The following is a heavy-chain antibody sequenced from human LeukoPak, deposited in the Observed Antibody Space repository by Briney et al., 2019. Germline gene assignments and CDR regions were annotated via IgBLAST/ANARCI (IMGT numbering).Heavy chain of an antibody. J-gene: IGHJ4*02. CDR1: GFTFSSYS. CDR3: TRRSGDDSRGYYDY. Sequence: PGGSLRLSCAASGFTFSSYSMNWVRQASGKGLEWVGRIRSKVNNYATAYAASVKGRFTISRDEPKNTAYLQMNSLKTEDTAVYYWTRRSGDDSRGYYDYWGQGTLVTVSS. CDR2: IRSKVNNYAT. V-gene: IGHV3-73*01. D-gene: IGHD3-22*01.